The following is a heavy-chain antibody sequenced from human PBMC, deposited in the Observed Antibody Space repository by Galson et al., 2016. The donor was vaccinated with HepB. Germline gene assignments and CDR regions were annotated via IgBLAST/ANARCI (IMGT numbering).Heavy chain of an antibody. CDR1: GFIVSSHY. D-gene: IGHD6-13*01. Sequence: SLRLSCAGSGFIVSSHYMNWVRQPPGKGLEWVAIIYSGGATYYADSVKGRFPIARNNPKNTGYLQMNSLRVEDTAVYYCARDPGRIAAAGHLDSWGQGTLVTVSS. J-gene: IGHJ5*01. CDR3: ARDPGRIAAAGHLDS. V-gene: IGHV3-53*01. CDR2: IYSGGAT.